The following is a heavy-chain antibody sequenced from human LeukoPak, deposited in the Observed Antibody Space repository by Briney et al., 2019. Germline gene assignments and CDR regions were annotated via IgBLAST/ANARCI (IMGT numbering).Heavy chain of an antibody. CDR1: GFTYSSYA. CDR3: AKYSGYEYYYHYYMDV. J-gene: IGHJ6*03. V-gene: IGHV3-23*01. Sequence: GGSLRLSYAASGFTYSSYAMSWVRQAPGKGLEWVSAISGSGGSTYYADSVKGRFTISRDNSKNTLYLQMNSLRAEDTAVYYCAKYSGYEYYYHYYMDVWGKGTTVTISS. D-gene: IGHD5-12*01. CDR2: ISGSGGST.